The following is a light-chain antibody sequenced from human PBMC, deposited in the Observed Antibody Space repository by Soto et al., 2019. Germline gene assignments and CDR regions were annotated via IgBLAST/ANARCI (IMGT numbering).Light chain of an antibody. CDR3: QQYNNWWT. J-gene: IGKJ1*01. CDR1: QSISNN. Sequence: EIVMTQSPATLSVSPGERATLSCRASQSISNNLAWYHQRPGQAPRLLIYGASTRATGIPARFSGSGSGTEFTLTISRLQSEDVAVYYCQQYNNWWTFGQGTRVEIK. V-gene: IGKV3-15*01. CDR2: GAS.